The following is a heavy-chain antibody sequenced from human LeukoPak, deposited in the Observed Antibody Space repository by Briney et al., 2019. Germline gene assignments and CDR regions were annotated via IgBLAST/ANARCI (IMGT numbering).Heavy chain of an antibody. Sequence: GGSLRLSCAASGFIFSSSWMHWVRQAPGKGLEWVAVISYDGSDKYYADSVKGRFTISRDNSKNTLYLQMNSLRTEDTAVYYCARGGNYDFWSGYLDVDYWGQGTLVTVSS. D-gene: IGHD3-3*01. CDR1: GFIFSSSW. CDR3: ARGGNYDFWSGYLDVDY. CDR2: ISYDGSDK. J-gene: IGHJ4*02. V-gene: IGHV3-30-3*01.